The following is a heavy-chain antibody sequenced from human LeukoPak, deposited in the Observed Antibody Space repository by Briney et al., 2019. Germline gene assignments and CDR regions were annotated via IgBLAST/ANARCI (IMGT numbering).Heavy chain of an antibody. CDR2: ISYDGSNK. J-gene: IGHJ3*02. Sequence: PGGSLRLSCAASGSTFSSYAMHWVRQAPGKGLEWVAVISYDGSNKYYADSVKGRFTISRDNSKNTLYLQMNSLRAEDTAVYYCARDACSGGSCYSGHAFDIWGQGTMVTVSS. V-gene: IGHV3-30-3*01. CDR1: GSTFSSYA. CDR3: ARDACSGGSCYSGHAFDI. D-gene: IGHD2-15*01.